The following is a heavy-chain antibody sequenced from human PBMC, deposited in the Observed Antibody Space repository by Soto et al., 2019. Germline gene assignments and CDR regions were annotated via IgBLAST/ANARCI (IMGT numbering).Heavy chain of an antibody. D-gene: IGHD6-13*01. Sequence: SETLSLTCTVSGGSISSYYWSWIRQPPGKGLEWIGYIYYSGSTNYNPSLKSRVTISVDTSKNQFSLKLSSVTAADTAVYYCARAAFMSSSWYARDDYNWFDPWGQGTLVTVSS. CDR3: ARAAFMSSSWYARDDYNWFDP. J-gene: IGHJ5*02. CDR1: GGSISSYY. V-gene: IGHV4-59*01. CDR2: IYYSGST.